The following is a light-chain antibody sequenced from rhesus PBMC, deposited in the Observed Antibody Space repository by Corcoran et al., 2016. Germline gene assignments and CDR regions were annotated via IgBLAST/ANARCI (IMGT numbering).Light chain of an antibody. Sequence: SSGLTQEPALSVALGHTVRMTCQGDSLKTYYASWYQQKPGQVPVLVIYGNTNRHSGYPGRFSGSWSGNTGSLTITGAQVEDEADDYCGSWDTSGHHYIFGAGTRLTVL. CDR3: GSWDTSGHHYI. V-gene: IGLV3S11*01. J-gene: IGLJ1*01. CDR2: GNT. CDR1: SLKTYY.